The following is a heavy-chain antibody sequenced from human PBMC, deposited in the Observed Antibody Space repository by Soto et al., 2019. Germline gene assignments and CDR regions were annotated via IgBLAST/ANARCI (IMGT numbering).Heavy chain of an antibody. CDR1: GFIFSSYA. J-gene: IGHJ3*02. CDR2: ISGSGTTA. V-gene: IGHV3-23*01. Sequence: EVQLLESGGGLVQPGGSLRLSCAASGFIFSSYAMSWVRQAPGKGLEWVSAISGSGTTAYYADSVKGRFTFSRDNSKKTMYLQMNSLRAEDTAVYYCAKTTGGWLSAFEIWGQGTMVTVSS. CDR3: AKTTGGWLSAFEI. D-gene: IGHD3-9*01.